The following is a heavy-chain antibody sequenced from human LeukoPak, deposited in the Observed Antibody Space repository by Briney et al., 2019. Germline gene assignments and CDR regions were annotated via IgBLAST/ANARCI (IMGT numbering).Heavy chain of an antibody. CDR2: ISSSSSYI. CDR3: AKDLRDPEFGESFDY. Sequence: GGSLRLSCAASGFTFSSYSMNWVRQAPGKGLEWVSSISSSSSYIYYADSVKGRFTISRDNSKNTLYLQMNSLRAEDTAVYYCAKDLRDPEFGESFDYWGQGTLVTVSS. D-gene: IGHD3-10*01. CDR1: GFTFSSYS. J-gene: IGHJ4*02. V-gene: IGHV3-21*01.